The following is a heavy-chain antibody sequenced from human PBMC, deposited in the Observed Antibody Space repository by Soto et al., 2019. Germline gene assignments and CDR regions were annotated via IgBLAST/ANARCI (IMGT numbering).Heavy chain of an antibody. CDR1: GFTVSSNY. Sequence: AGGSLRLSCAASGFTVSSNYMSWVRQAPGKGLEWVSVIYSGGSTYYADSVKGRFTISRDNSKNTLYLQMNSLRAEDTAVYYCATSLSPDAFDIWGQGTMVTVSS. CDR2: IYSGGST. V-gene: IGHV3-53*01. J-gene: IGHJ3*02. CDR3: ATSLSPDAFDI.